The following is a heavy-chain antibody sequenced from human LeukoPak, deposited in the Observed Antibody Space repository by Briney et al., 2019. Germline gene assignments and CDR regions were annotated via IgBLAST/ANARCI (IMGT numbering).Heavy chain of an antibody. CDR1: GGSMSSYY. CDR2: MYYSGPP. CDR3: ARTPLRDGYPNRFDP. J-gene: IGHJ5*02. V-gene: IGHV4-59*01. Sequence: SETLSLTCTVSGGSMSSYYWSWIRQPPGKGLEWIGCMYYSGPPHYNPSLHTRVTISVDTSKNQFSLKLSSVTAADTAVYYCARTPLRDGYPNRFDPWGQGTLVTVSS. D-gene: IGHD5-24*01.